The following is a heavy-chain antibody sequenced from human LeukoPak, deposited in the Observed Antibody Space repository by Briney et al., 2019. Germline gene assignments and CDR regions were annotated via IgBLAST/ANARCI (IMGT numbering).Heavy chain of an antibody. CDR2: ISYDGSNK. CDR3: AKVRSGSANWALRIFDN. J-gene: IGHJ4*02. CDR1: GFTFSSYA. D-gene: IGHD1-1*01. Sequence: GGSLRLSCAASGFTFSSYAMHWVRQAPGKGLEWVAVISYDGSNKYYADSVKGRFTISRDNSKNTLYLQMNSLRAEDTAVYYCAKVRSGSANWALRIFDNWGQGTLVTVSS. V-gene: IGHV3-30-3*01.